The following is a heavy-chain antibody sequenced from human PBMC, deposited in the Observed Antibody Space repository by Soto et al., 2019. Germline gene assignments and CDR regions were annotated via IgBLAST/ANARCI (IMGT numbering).Heavy chain of an antibody. CDR1: GFTVSSNY. D-gene: IGHD6-13*01. Sequence: PGGSLRLSCAASGFTVSSNYMSWVRQAPGKGLEWVSVIYSGGSTYYADSVKGRFTISRDNSKNTLYLQMNSLRAEDTAVYYCTTDSAAAGTDYYYYYGMDVWGQGTTVTVSS. CDR2: IYSGGST. CDR3: TTDSAAAGTDYYYYYGMDV. V-gene: IGHV3-66*01. J-gene: IGHJ6*02.